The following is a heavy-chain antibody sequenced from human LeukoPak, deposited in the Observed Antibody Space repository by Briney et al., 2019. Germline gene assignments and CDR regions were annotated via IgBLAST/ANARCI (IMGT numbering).Heavy chain of an antibody. J-gene: IGHJ4*02. V-gene: IGHV3-21*01. CDR3: ARERRGFSVKIAAAPYYFDY. CDR1: GFTFSSYS. D-gene: IGHD6-13*01. Sequence: GGSLRLSCAASGFTFSSYSMNWVRQAPGKGLEWVSSISSSSSYIYYADSVKGRFTISRDNAKNSLYLQMNSLRAEDTAVYYCARERRGFSVKIAAAPYYFDYWGQGTLVTVSS. CDR2: ISSSSSYI.